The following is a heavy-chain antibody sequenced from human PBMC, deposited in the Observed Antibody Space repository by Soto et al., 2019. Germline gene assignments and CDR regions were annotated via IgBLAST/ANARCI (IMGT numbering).Heavy chain of an antibody. CDR2: IKQDGSEK. CDR1: GFTFSSYW. Sequence: EVQLVESGGGLVQPGGSLRLSCAASGFTFSSYWMSWVRQAPGKGLEWVANIKQDGSEKYYVDSVKGRFTISRDNAKNSLYLQMNSLRAEDTAVYYCARDYYDSSGYQTPDWYFDLWGRGTLVTVSS. J-gene: IGHJ2*01. V-gene: IGHV3-7*03. D-gene: IGHD3-22*01. CDR3: ARDYYDSSGYQTPDWYFDL.